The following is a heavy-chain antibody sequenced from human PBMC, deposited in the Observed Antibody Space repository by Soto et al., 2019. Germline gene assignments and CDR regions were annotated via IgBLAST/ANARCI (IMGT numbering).Heavy chain of an antibody. V-gene: IGHV1-3*01. CDR2: INAANGYT. CDR1: GYSFTSFP. D-gene: IGHD3-16*01. CDR3: AGGGGLDD. J-gene: IGHJ4*02. Sequence: QVQLVQSGAEVKKPGASVKVSCKASGYSFTSFPIHWLRQAPGQGLECMGWINAANGYTRYSQKFQVRVTITRDTTATTAYMDLSSLTSEDTAVYYCAGGGGLDDWGKGTLMSVSS.